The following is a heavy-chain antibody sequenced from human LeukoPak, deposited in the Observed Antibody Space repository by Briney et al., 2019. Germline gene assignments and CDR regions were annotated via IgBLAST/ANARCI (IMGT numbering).Heavy chain of an antibody. V-gene: IGHV1-69*05. D-gene: IGHD3-22*01. J-gene: IGHJ4*02. Sequence: SVKVSCKASGGTFSSYAISWVRQAPGQGLEWMGGIIPIFGTANYAQKFQGRVTITTDESTSTAYMELSSLRSEDTAVYYCARTNYYDSRGLHYWGQGTLVTVSS. CDR1: GGTFSSYA. CDR2: IIPIFGTA. CDR3: ARTNYYDSRGLHY.